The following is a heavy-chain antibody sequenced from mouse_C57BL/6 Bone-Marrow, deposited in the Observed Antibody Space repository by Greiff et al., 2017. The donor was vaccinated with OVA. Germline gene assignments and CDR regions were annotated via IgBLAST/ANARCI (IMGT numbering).Heavy chain of an antibody. J-gene: IGHJ3*01. V-gene: IGHV14-4*01. CDR2: IDPENGDT. D-gene: IGHD2-2*01. CDR3: TTWGYYGYPWFAY. CDR1: GFNIKDDY. Sequence: VQLQQSGAELVRPGASVKLSCTASGFNIKDDYTHWVKQRPEQGLEWIGWIDPENGDTEYASKFQGKATITADTSSNTAYLQLSSLTSEDTAVYYCTTWGYYGYPWFAYWGQGTLVTVSA.